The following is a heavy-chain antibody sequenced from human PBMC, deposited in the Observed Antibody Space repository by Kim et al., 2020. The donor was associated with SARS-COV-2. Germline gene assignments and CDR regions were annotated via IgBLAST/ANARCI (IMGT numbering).Heavy chain of an antibody. Sequence: SETLSLTCAVYGGSFSGYYWSWIRQPPGKGLEWIGEINHSGSTNYNPSLKSRVTISVDTSKNQFSLKLSSVTAADTAVYYCARGQFPVVGRPLDYWGQGTLVTVSS. J-gene: IGHJ4*02. CDR3: ARGQFPVVGRPLDY. CDR1: GGSFSGYY. CDR2: INHSGST. V-gene: IGHV4-34*01. D-gene: IGHD2-15*01.